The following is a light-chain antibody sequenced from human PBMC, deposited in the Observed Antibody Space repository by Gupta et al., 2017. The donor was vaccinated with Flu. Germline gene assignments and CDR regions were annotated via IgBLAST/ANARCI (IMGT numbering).Light chain of an antibody. J-gene: IGLJ2*01. CDR3: CSFAGSYTLV. V-gene: IGLV2-11*01. CDR1: SSDIGDYDY. Sequence: QSAPPQPRYVSGSPGQSVTISCTGTSSDIGDYDYVSWFQQHPGKAHKLLIFDVTKRSAGVPARFSGSKSGNTASLTISGLQADDEADYHCCSFAGSYTLVFGGGTKLTVL. CDR2: DVT.